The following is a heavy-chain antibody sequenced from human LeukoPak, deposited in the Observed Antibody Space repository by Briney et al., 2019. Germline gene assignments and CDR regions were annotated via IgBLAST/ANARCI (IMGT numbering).Heavy chain of an antibody. Sequence: SETLSLTCTVSGGSISSSSYYWGWIRQPPGKGLDWIGIINYRGNTYSNPSLKSRVTISVDTSKNQFSLKLSSVTAADTAVYYCARDRGEHDYWGQGTLVTVSS. CDR3: ARDRGEHDY. D-gene: IGHD5-24*01. CDR2: INYRGNT. CDR1: GGSISSSSYY. V-gene: IGHV4-39*02. J-gene: IGHJ4*02.